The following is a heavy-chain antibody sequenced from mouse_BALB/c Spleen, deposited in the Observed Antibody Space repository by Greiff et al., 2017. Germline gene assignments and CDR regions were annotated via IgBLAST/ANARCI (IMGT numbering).Heavy chain of an antibody. CDR2: INPSTGYT. CDR3: AMGDYAMDY. CDR1: GYTFTSYW. Sequence: VQLQQSGAELAKPGASVKMSCKASGYTFTSYWMHWVKQRPGQGLEWIGYINPSTGYTEYNQKFKDKATLTADKSSSTAYMQLSSLTSEDSAVYYCAMGDYAMDYWGQGTSVTVSS. J-gene: IGHJ4*01. V-gene: IGHV1-7*01.